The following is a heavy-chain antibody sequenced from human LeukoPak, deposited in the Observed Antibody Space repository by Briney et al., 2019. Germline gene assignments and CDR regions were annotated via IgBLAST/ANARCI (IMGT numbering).Heavy chain of an antibody. CDR3: ARDVEVWHSIKNWFDP. J-gene: IGHJ5*02. CDR1: GFTFSSYS. D-gene: IGHD3-3*02. V-gene: IGHV3-21*01. Sequence: GGSLKLSCAASGFTFSSYSMNWVRQAPGKGLEWVSSISSSSSYIYYADSVKGRFTISRDNAKNSLYLQMNSLRAEDTAVYYCARDVEVWHSIKNWFDPWGQGTLVTVSS. CDR2: ISSSSSYI.